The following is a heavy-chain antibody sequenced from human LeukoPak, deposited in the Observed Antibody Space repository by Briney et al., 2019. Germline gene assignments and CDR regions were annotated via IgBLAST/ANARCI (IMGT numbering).Heavy chain of an antibody. CDR2: ISWNSGSI. J-gene: IGHJ6*02. D-gene: IGHD6-19*01. Sequence: GGSLRLSCAASGFTFDDYAMHWVRQAPGKGLEWVSGISWNSGSIGYADSVKGRFTISRDNAKNSLYLQMNSLRAEDTALYYCARDLAVGWSYYGMDVWGQGTTVTVSS. V-gene: IGHV3-9*01. CDR3: ARDLAVGWSYYGMDV. CDR1: GFTFDDYA.